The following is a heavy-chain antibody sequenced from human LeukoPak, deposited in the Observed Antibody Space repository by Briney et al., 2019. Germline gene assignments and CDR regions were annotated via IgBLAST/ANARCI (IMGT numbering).Heavy chain of an antibody. D-gene: IGHD6-19*01. CDR1: GGSLSSYY. V-gene: IGHV4-59*01. Sequence: SETLSLTCTVSGGSLSSYYWSWIRQPPGKGLEWIGYIYYSGSTNYTPSLKSRVTISVDTSKNQFSLKLSSVTAADTAVYYCARIMGIAVAGPTGRYMDVWGKGTTVTVSS. J-gene: IGHJ6*03. CDR3: ARIMGIAVAGPTGRYMDV. CDR2: IYYSGST.